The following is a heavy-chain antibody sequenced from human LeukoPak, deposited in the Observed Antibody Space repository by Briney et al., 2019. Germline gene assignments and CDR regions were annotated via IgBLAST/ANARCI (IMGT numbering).Heavy chain of an antibody. Sequence: QPGGSLRLSCAASGFTFSSYAMSWVRQAPGKGLEWVSAISASGYSTYYADSVKGRFTISRENAKNSLYLQMNSLRAGDTAVYYCAAGYSFDYWGQGTLVTVSS. CDR3: AAGYSFDY. CDR2: ISASGYST. CDR1: GFTFSSYA. D-gene: IGHD3-22*01. V-gene: IGHV3-23*01. J-gene: IGHJ4*02.